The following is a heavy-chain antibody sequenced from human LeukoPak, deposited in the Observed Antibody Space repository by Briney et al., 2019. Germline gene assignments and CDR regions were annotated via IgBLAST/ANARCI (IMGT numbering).Heavy chain of an antibody. D-gene: IGHD6-6*01. CDR3: AREGLLAVRHYYYYMDV. CDR1: GFTFSSYG. J-gene: IGHJ6*03. V-gene: IGHV3-33*08. CDR2: IWYDGSNK. Sequence: PGRSLRLSCAASGFTFSSYGMHWVRQAPGKGLEWVAVIWYDGSNKYYADSVKGRFTISRDKSKNTLYLQMNSLRAEDTAVYYCAREGLLAVRHYYYYMDVWGKGTTVTVSS.